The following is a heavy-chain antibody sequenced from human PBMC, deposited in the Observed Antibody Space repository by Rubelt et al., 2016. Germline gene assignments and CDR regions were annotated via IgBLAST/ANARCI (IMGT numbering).Heavy chain of an antibody. CDR1: GASFGDYY. CDR2: VNSDGHT. CDR3: ARDSLTQLKGVPLDS. V-gene: IGHV4-34*02. J-gene: IGHJ4*02. Sequence: QLQQGGARILKPSETLSLTCDLHGASFGDYYWAWIRQSPHKGLEWIGEVNSDGHTNYSPSFEGRVTLFVDTSKSQFFLMVTSVTAADTATYYCARDSLTQLKGVPLDSWGQGTPVSVSS. D-gene: IGHD1-1*01.